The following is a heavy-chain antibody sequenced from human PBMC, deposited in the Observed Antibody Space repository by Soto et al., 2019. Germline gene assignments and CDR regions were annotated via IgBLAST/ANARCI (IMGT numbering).Heavy chain of an antibody. J-gene: IGHJ6*02. V-gene: IGHV4-34*01. Sequence: SYALSLTCAVYGGSFSGYYWSWIRQPPGKGLEWIGEINHSGSTNYNPSLKSRVTISVDTSKNQFSLKLSSVTAADTAVYYCARRRGYGGLNYYYYGMDVWGQGTTVTVSS. D-gene: IGHD5-12*01. CDR2: INHSGST. CDR1: GGSFSGYY. CDR3: ARRRGYGGLNYYYYGMDV.